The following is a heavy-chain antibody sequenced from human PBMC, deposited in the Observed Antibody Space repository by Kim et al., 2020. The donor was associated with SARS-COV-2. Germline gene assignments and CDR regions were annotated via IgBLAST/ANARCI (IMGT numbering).Heavy chain of an antibody. V-gene: IGHV3-53*04. CDR3: ARDGERRAKFGELSYGMDV. Sequence: GGSLRLSCAASGFTVSSNYMSWVRQAPGKGLEWVSVIYSGGSTYYADSVKGRFTISRHNSKNTLYLQMNSLRAEDTAVYYCARDGERRAKFGELSYGMDVWGQGTTVTVSS. CDR2: IYSGGST. J-gene: IGHJ6*02. CDR1: GFTVSSNY. D-gene: IGHD3-10*01.